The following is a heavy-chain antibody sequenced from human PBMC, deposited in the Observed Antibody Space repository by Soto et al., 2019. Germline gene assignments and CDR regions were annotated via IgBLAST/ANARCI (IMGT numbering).Heavy chain of an antibody. Sequence: EVQLVESGGGLVQPGGSLRLSCAASGFSFSNNDMSWVRQAPGKGLEWVSTISASAGDTYYADSVKGRFIISIDSTRNTLYLKINRVGAEDTAGCECVRRSEGAASNIWFDYWGQGTLVTVSS. J-gene: IGHJ4*02. V-gene: IGHV3-23*04. CDR2: ISASAGDT. CDR1: GFSFSNND. CDR3: VRRSEGAASNIWFDY. D-gene: IGHD2-15*01.